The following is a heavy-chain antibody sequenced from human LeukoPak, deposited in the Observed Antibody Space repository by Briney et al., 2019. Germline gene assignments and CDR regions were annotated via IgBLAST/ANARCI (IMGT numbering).Heavy chain of an antibody. CDR1: GFTFSSYW. D-gene: IGHD3-10*01. V-gene: IGHV3-21*04. Sequence: GGSLRLSCAASGFTFSSYWMSWVRQAPGKGLEWVSSISSSSSYIYYADSVKGRFTISRDNSKNTLYLQMNSLRAEDTALYYCAKGGWGYMDVWGKGTTVTVSS. CDR2: ISSSSSYI. CDR3: AKGGWGYMDV. J-gene: IGHJ6*03.